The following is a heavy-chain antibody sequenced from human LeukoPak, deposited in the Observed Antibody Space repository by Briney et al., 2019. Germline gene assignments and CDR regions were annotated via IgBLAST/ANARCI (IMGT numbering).Heavy chain of an antibody. CDR3: ARDEGGRIAVAALSFDY. V-gene: IGHV1-2*02. D-gene: IGHD6-19*01. J-gene: IGHJ4*02. CDR1: GYTFTSYY. CDR2: INPNSGGT. Sequence: ASVKVSCKASGYTFTSYYMHWVRQAPGQGLEWMGWINPNSGGTNYAQKFQGRVTMTRDTSISTAYMELSRLRSDDTAVYYCARDEGGRIAVAALSFDYWGQGTLVTVSS.